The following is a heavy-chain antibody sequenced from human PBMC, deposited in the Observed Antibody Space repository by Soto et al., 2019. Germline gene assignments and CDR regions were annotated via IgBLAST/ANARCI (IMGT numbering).Heavy chain of an antibody. CDR3: ARDEGAAAARDYYYGMDV. CDR1: GGTFSSYT. D-gene: IGHD6-13*01. J-gene: IGHJ6*02. V-gene: IGHV1-69*08. Sequence: QVQLVQSGAEVKKPGSSVKVSCKASGGTFSSYTISWVRQAPGQGLEWMGRIIPILGIANYAQKFQGRVTIPADKSTSTAYMELSSLRSEDTAVYYCARDEGAAAARDYYYGMDVWGQGTTVTVSS. CDR2: IIPILGIA.